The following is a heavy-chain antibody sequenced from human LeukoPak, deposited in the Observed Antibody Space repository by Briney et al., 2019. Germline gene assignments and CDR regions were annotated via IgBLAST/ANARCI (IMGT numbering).Heavy chain of an antibody. CDR3: AKEADYYDSSGYTDY. Sequence: GGSLRLSCAASGFTFSSYAMSWVGQAPGKGLGWVSAISGSGGSTYYADSVKGRFTISRDNSKNTLYLKMNSLRAEDTAVYYSAKEADYYDSSGYTDYWGQGTLVTVSS. CDR2: ISGSGGST. V-gene: IGHV3-23*01. D-gene: IGHD3-22*01. CDR1: GFTFSSYA. J-gene: IGHJ4*02.